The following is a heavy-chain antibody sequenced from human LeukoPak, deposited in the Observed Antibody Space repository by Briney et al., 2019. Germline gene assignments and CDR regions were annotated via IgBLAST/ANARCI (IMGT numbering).Heavy chain of an antibody. V-gene: IGHV4-59*01. J-gene: IGHJ4*02. D-gene: IGHD3-9*01. CDR1: GDSISSYY. Sequence: SETLSLTCTVSGDSISSYYWSWIRQSPGKGLEWIGYFYYSGSTNYNPSLKSRVTISVDTSKNQFSLKLSSVTAADTAVYYCARAVGDYDILTGYSSFGYYFDYWGQGTLVTVSS. CDR3: ARAVGDYDILTGYSSFGYYFDY. CDR2: FYYSGST.